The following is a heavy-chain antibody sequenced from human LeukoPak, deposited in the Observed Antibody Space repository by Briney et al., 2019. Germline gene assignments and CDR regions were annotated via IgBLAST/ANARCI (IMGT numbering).Heavy chain of an antibody. Sequence: SVKVSCKASGGTFSSYGISWVRQAPGQGLEWMGGIIPIFGTANYAQKFQGRVTITADESTRTAYMELSSLRSEDTAVYYCAGVGATSSTEFDPWGQGTLVTVSS. V-gene: IGHV1-69*13. CDR2: IIPIFGTA. D-gene: IGHD1-26*01. J-gene: IGHJ5*02. CDR3: AGVGATSSTEFDP. CDR1: GGTFSSYG.